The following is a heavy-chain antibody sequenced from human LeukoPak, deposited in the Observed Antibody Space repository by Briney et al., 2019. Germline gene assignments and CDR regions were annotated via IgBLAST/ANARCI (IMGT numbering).Heavy chain of an antibody. Sequence: ASVKVSCKASAYTFTSYAMNWVRQAPGQGLEWMGWLNTNTGNTTYAQGFTGRVVFSLDTSVSTAYLQLSSLKSEDTAVYYCAREEAIDYYGSGCRYYYYYYMDVWGKGTTVTVSS. V-gene: IGHV7-4-1*02. D-gene: IGHD3-10*01. CDR3: AREEAIDYYGSGCRYYYYYYMDV. J-gene: IGHJ6*03. CDR1: AYTFTSYA. CDR2: LNTNTGNT.